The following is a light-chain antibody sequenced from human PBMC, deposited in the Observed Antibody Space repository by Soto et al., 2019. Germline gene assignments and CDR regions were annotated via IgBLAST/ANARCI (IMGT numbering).Light chain of an antibody. CDR3: QHYGNSLWT. CDR1: ESVSSSF. J-gene: IGKJ1*01. CDR2: RTS. Sequence: EVVLTQSPGTLSLSPGERATLSCRASESVSSSFLTCYQQKPGQAPRLLIYRTSNRVTGIPDRFSGSGSGTDFTLTISRLEPEDFAVYFCQHYGNSLWTFGQGTKVDIK. V-gene: IGKV3-20*01.